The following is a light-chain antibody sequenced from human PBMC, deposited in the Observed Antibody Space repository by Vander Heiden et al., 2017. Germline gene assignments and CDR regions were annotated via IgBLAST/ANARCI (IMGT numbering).Light chain of an antibody. CDR1: SSDVGGYNY. CDR2: DVS. CDR3: SSYTSSSTDV. V-gene: IGLV2-14*01. Sequence: QSALTHPASVSGSPGQSITSSCTGTSSDVGGYNYVSWYQQHPGKAPKLMIYDVSNRPSGVSNRFSGSKSGNTASLTISGLQAEDEADYYCSSYTSSSTDVFGTGTKVTVL. J-gene: IGLJ1*01.